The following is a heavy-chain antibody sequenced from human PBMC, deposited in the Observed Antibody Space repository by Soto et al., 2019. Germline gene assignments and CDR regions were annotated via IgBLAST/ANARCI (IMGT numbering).Heavy chain of an antibody. CDR2: INGDSTYI. CDR1: GSAFNTYS. V-gene: IGHV3-21*01. CDR3: ARDIGYLDAFDI. Sequence: GGSLRLSCTASGSAFNTYSMNWVRQAPGKGLEWVSSINGDSTYIYYADSVRGRFTISRDNAKNSLFLQMNSLRAEDTAVYYCARDIGYLDAFDIWGQGTMVTVSS. D-gene: IGHD5-12*01. J-gene: IGHJ3*02.